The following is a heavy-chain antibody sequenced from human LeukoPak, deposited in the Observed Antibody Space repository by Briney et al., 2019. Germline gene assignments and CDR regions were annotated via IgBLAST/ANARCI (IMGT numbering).Heavy chain of an antibody. CDR2: ISSSGSTI. CDR3: ARDPDLTYYYDSSGYPPSTPGASDAFDI. Sequence: PGGSLRLSCAASGFTFSSYEMNWVRQAPGKGLEWVSYISSSGSTIYYADSVKGRFTISRDNAKNSLYLQMNSLRAEDTAVYYCARDPDLTYYYDSSGYPPSTPGASDAFDIWGQGTMVTVSS. D-gene: IGHD3-22*01. CDR1: GFTFSSYE. J-gene: IGHJ3*02. V-gene: IGHV3-48*03.